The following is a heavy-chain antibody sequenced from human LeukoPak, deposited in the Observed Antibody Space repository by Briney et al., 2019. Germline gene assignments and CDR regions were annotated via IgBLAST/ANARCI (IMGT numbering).Heavy chain of an antibody. J-gene: IGHJ4*02. D-gene: IGHD4-17*01. CDR2: IYYSGST. CDR1: GGSISSYY. Sequence: PSETLSLTCTVSGGSISSYYGSWIRQPPGEGLEWNGYIYYSGSTNYTPSLKSGVTISIDTSKNQFSLKLSSVTAADTAVYYCARGTTVTTPDYWGQGTLVTVSS. CDR3: ARGTTVTTPDY. V-gene: IGHV4-59*08.